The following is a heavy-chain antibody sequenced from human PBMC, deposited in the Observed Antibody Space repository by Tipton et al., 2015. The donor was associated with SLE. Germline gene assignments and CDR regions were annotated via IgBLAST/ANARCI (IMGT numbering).Heavy chain of an antibody. CDR1: GGSISSSSYY. J-gene: IGHJ2*01. CDR2: IYYSGST. Sequence: TLSLTCTVSGGSISSSSYYWGWIRQPPGKGLEWIGSIYYSGSTFYNPSLKSRVTMSVDTSKNQFSLKLSSVTAADTAVYYCARNGGSYYMYFNLWGRGTLVTVSS. D-gene: IGHD1-26*01. V-gene: IGHV4-39*07. CDR3: ARNGGSYYMYFNL.